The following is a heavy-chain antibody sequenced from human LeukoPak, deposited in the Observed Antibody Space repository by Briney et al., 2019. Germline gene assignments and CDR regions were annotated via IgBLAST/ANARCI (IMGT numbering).Heavy chain of an antibody. CDR2: IYYSGST. CDR1: GGSISSYY. D-gene: IGHD6-19*01. J-gene: IGHJ4*02. Sequence: SETLSLTCTVSGGSISSYYWSWIRQPPGKGLEWIGYIYYSGSTNYNPSLKSRVTISVDTSKNQFSLKLSSVTAADTAVYYCARGGAVAAGATQDYWGQGTLVTVSS. V-gene: IGHV4-59*01. CDR3: ARGGAVAAGATQDY.